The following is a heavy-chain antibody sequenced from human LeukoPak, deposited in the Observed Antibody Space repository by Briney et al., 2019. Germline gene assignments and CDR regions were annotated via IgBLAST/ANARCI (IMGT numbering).Heavy chain of an antibody. CDR3: AREGGTFCRVTEG. CDR1: GYTFTGYY. V-gene: IGHV1-2*02. CDR2: INPNSGGT. Sequence: ASVKVSCKASGYTFTGYYIHWVRQAPGQGLEWMGWINPNSGGTNYAQNFQGRVTMTRDTSLTTAYMELSRLRSDDTAVYYCAREGGTFCRVTEGWGRGPLATVP. J-gene: IGHJ4*02. D-gene: IGHD1-14*01.